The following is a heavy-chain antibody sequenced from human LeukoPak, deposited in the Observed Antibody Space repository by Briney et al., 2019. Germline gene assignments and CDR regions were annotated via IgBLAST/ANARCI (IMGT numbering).Heavy chain of an antibody. CDR3: AKRGVVIRVVLVGFHKEAYYFDS. Sequence: GGSLRLSCAVSGVTLSNYGMSWVRQAPGKGLEWVAGISGSGGGTVYADSVKGRFTISRDNPKNTLYLQMNSLRAEDTAVYFCAKRGVVIRVVLVGFHKEAYYFDSWGQGALVTVSS. J-gene: IGHJ4*02. V-gene: IGHV3-23*01. D-gene: IGHD3-10*01. CDR1: GVTLSNYG. CDR2: ISGSGGGT.